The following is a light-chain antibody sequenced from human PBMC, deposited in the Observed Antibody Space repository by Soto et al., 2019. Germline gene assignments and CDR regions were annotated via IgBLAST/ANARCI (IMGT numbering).Light chain of an antibody. CDR2: SNN. J-gene: IGLJ1*01. Sequence: QSVLTQPPSASGTPGQRVTISCSGSSSNLGSNTVNWYQQLPGTAPKLLIYSNNQRPSGVPDRFSGSKSGTSASLAISGLQSEDEAEYYCAAWDDSLNGSYVFGTGTKVTVL. CDR1: SSNLGSNT. V-gene: IGLV1-44*01. CDR3: AAWDDSLNGSYV.